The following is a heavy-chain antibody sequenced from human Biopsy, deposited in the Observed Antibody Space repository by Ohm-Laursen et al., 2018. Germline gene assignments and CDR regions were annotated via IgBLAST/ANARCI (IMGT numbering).Heavy chain of an antibody. CDR1: GFTFSSYA. J-gene: IGHJ6*02. D-gene: IGHD5-18*01. V-gene: IGHV3-23*01. CDR2: ITGVGGVT. Sequence: SLRLSCAASGFTFSSYAISWVRQAPGKGLEWVSVITGVGGVTYYADPVKGRFTVSRDNSMNTMFLQMNSLRAQDAGTYYCAKWGTSMALYHFYGMDVWGQGTTVSVSS. CDR3: AKWGTSMALYHFYGMDV.